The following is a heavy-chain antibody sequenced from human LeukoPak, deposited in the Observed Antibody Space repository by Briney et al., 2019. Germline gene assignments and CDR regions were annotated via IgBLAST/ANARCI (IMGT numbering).Heavy chain of an antibody. CDR3: ARVKYCSSSSCYSTFDY. Sequence: GGSLRLSCAASGFTFSSYGMHWVRQAPGKGLEWVAVIWYDGSNKYYADSVKGRFTISRDNSKNTLDLQMNSLRAEDTAVYYCARVKYCSSSSCYSTFDYWGQGTLVTVSS. CDR1: GFTFSSYG. CDR2: IWYDGSNK. V-gene: IGHV3-33*01. J-gene: IGHJ4*02. D-gene: IGHD2-2*01.